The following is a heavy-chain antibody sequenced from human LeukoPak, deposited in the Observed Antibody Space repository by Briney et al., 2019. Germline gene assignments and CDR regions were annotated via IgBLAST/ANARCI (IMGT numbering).Heavy chain of an antibody. CDR1: GFTFSDYY. Sequence: PGGSLRLSCAVSGFTFSDYYMGWIRQAPGKGLEWVSHISSSGGAIYYADSVKGRFTISRDNAKNSLYLQMNSLRAEDTALYYCARARGSYSFDYWGQGTLVTVSS. D-gene: IGHD3-10*01. CDR2: ISSSGGAI. V-gene: IGHV3-11*01. J-gene: IGHJ4*02. CDR3: ARARGSYSFDY.